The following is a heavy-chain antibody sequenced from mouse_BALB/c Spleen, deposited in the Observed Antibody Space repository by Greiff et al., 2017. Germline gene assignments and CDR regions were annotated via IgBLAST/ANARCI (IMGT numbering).Heavy chain of an antibody. CDR1: GYSFTGYT. V-gene: IGHV1-18*01. J-gene: IGHJ2*01. D-gene: IGHD2-1*01. CDR3: ARGDGNYFDD. Sequence: EVQLQQSGPELVKPGASMKISCKASGYSFTGYTMNWVKQSPGKSLEWIGLINPYNGGTSYNQKFKGKATLTVDKSSSTAYMELLSLTSEDSAVYFCARGDGNYFDDWGQGTTLTVSS. CDR2: INPYNGGT.